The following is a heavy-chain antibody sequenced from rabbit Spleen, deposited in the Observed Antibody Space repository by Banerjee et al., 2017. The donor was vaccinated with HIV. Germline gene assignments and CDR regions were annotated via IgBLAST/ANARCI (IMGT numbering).Heavy chain of an antibody. CDR2: INIVTGKS. CDR1: GFSFSDSYY. V-gene: IGHV1S40*01. Sequence: QSLEESGGGLVQPEGSLTLTCTASGFSFSDSYYICWVRQAPGKGLEWIACINIVTGKSVYASWAKGRFFMSRTSSTTVTLQMTSLTAADTATYFCARDAGTSFSTYGMDLWGPGTLVTVS. J-gene: IGHJ6*01. D-gene: IGHD4-2*01. CDR3: ARDAGTSFSTYGMDL.